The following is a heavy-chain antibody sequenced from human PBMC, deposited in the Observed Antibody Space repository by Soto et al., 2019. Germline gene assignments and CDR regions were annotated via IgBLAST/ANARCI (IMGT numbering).Heavy chain of an antibody. CDR1: GGSISSSSYY. D-gene: IGHD3-10*01. V-gene: IGHV4-39*01. CDR3: ARGRAAGSGSYSNYYYYGLDV. J-gene: IGHJ6*01. CDR2: IYYSGST. Sequence: PSETLSLTCTVSGGSISSSSYYWGWIRQPPGKGLEWIGSIYYSGSTYYNPSLKSRVTISVDTSKNQFSLKLTSVTAADTAVYYCARGRAAGSGSYSNYYYYGLDVWGQGTTVTVSS.